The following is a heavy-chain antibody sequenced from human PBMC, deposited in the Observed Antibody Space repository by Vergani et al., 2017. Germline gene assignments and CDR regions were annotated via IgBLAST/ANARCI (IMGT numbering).Heavy chain of an antibody. CDR2: IGTSGGST. J-gene: IGHJ4*02. D-gene: IGHD4/OR15-4a*01. Sequence: EVQLLESGGGLVQPGGSLRLSCAASGFTLSNYAMSWVRQAPGRGLKWVSTIGTSGGSTYYADSVKGRFTVSRDNSKNTLYLQMNSLRAEDTAVYYCAKAKTRVLTRSSIDYWGQGTLVTVSS. CDR3: AKAKTRVLTRSSIDY. V-gene: IGHV3-23*01. CDR1: GFTLSNYA.